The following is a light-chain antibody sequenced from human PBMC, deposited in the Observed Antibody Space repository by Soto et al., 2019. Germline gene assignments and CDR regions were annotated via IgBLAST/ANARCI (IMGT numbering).Light chain of an antibody. CDR3: QQTYSTPQT. Sequence: DIQMTQSPSSLSAFVGDRVTITCRASQSVNRFLNWYQQKPGKAPKLLIYKASTLQSGVPSRFSGSESGTDFTLTISGLQTEDFATYYCQQTYSTPQTFGQGTKVDIK. CDR1: QSVNRF. CDR2: KAS. V-gene: IGKV1-39*01. J-gene: IGKJ1*01.